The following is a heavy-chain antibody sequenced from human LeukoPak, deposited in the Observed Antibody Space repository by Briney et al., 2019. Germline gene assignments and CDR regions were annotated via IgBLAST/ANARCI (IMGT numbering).Heavy chain of an antibody. D-gene: IGHD6-19*01. Sequence: PGGSLRLSCGASGFTFSEYWMTWVRQAPGRGPEWVANIKGDGTKMYYVDSVKGRFTIPRDNDKNSLYLQMNNLRVEDTAVYHCARDGSCFDFWGQGALVTVSS. CDR1: GFTFSEYW. CDR2: IKGDGTKM. V-gene: IGHV3-7*01. J-gene: IGHJ4*02. CDR3: ARDGSCFDF.